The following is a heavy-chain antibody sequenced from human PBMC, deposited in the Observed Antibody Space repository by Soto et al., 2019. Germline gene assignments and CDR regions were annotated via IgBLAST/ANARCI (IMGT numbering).Heavy chain of an antibody. V-gene: IGHV3-23*01. J-gene: IGHJ6*02. CDR3: AKALYNWNEYYYYGMDV. D-gene: IGHD1-20*01. CDR2: ISGSGGST. CDR1: GFTFSSYA. Sequence: GGSLRLSCAASGFTFSSYAMSWVRQAPGKGLEWVSAISGSGGSTYYADSVKGRFTISRDNSKITLYLQMNSLRAEDTAVYYCAKALYNWNEYYYYGMDVWGQGTTVTVSS.